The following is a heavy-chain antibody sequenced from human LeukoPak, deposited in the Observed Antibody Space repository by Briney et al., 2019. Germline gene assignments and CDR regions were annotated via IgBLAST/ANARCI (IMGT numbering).Heavy chain of an antibody. CDR2: ISSSSCI. D-gene: IGHD3-3*01. CDR3: ARDRGDYDFWSGSTGFDY. Sequence: KPGGSLRLSCAASGFTFSSYSMNWVRQAPGKGLEWVSSISSSSCIYYADSVKGRFTISRDNAKNSLYLQMNSLRAEDTAVYYCARDRGDYDFWSGSTGFDYWGQGTLVTVSS. CDR1: GFTFSSYS. J-gene: IGHJ4*02. V-gene: IGHV3-21*01.